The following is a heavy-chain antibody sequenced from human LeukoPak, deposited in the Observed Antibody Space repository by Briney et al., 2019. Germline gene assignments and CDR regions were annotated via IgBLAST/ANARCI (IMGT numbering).Heavy chain of an antibody. CDR1: GFTFTSYA. CDR3: ARDHRLAAAFDY. D-gene: IGHD6-13*01. V-gene: IGHV3-23*01. J-gene: IGHJ4*02. Sequence: GGSLRLSCAASGFTFTSYAMTWVRQAPGKRLEWVSSISSNGGSTYYADSVKGRFTISRANSKSTVYLQMNSLRAEDTALYYCARDHRLAAAFDYWGQGALVTVSS. CDR2: ISSNGGST.